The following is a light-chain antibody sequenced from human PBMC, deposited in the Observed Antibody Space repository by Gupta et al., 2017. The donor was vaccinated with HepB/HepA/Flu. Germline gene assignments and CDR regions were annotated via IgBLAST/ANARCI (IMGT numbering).Light chain of an antibody. J-gene: IGKJ1*01. CDR3: QHKSRWPRT. CDR1: PSVTSN. Sequence: EIVMTQSPATLSVSPGERATLYCRASPSVTSNLAWYQQKPGRAPRLLIYGGSTRATDVPAKFSGSGSWTHFTLTISSLECKDFAVYCCQHKSRWPRTFGQGTKVEIK. CDR2: GGS. V-gene: IGKV3-15*01.